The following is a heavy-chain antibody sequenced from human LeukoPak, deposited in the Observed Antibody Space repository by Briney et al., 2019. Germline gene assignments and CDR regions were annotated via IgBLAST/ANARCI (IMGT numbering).Heavy chain of an antibody. V-gene: IGHV4-39*07. CDR2: INHSGST. J-gene: IGHJ5*02. CDR1: GGSISSGSYY. D-gene: IGHD6-13*01. CDR3: ATVAAAGNWFDP. Sequence: SQTLSLTCSVSGGSISSGSYYWSWIRQPPGKGLEWIGEINHSGSTNYNLSLKSRVTISIDTSKNQFSLKLSSVTAADTAVYYCATVAAAGNWFDPWGQGTLVTVSS.